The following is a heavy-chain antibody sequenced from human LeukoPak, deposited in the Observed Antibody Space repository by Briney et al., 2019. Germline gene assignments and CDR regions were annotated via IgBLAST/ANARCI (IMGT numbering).Heavy chain of an antibody. CDR3: ARDYDSSGYSNNWFDP. CDR1: GYTFTGYY. V-gene: IGHV1-2*02. CDR2: INPNSGGT. J-gene: IGHJ5*02. Sequence: PAASVKVSCKASGYTFTGYYMHWVRQAPGQGLEWMGWINPNSGGTNYAQKFQGRVTMTRDTSISTAYMELSRLRSDDTAVYYCARDYDSSGYSNNWFDPWGQGTLVTVSS. D-gene: IGHD3-22*01.